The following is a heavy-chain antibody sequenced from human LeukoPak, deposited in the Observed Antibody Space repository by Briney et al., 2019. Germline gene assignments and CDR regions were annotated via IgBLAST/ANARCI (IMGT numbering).Heavy chain of an antibody. V-gene: IGHV1-2*02. CDR2: INPNSGGT. Sequence: ASVKVSCKASGYTFTDYYMHWLRQAPGRGLEWMGWINPNSGGTDYTLKFQRRVTMTRDTSISTAYMELSGLTSDDTAVYYCARFGPDYYDTSGYGFDHWGQGTLVTVSS. D-gene: IGHD3-22*01. J-gene: IGHJ4*02. CDR1: GYTFTDYY. CDR3: ARFGPDYYDTSGYGFDH.